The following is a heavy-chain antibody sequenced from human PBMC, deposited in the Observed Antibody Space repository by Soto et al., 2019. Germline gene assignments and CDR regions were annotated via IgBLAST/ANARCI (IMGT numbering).Heavy chain of an antibody. D-gene: IGHD3-3*01. CDR1: GFTVSSNY. CDR3: AKEFEAVTIFGVAPPTYDY. V-gene: IGHV3-66*01. Sequence: GGSLRLSCAASGFTVSSNYMSWVRQAPGKGLEWISIIYSAGNTYYADSVKGRFTISRDNSKNTLYLQMNSLRAEDTAVYYCAKEFEAVTIFGVAPPTYDYWGQGTLVTVSS. CDR2: IYSAGNT. J-gene: IGHJ4*02.